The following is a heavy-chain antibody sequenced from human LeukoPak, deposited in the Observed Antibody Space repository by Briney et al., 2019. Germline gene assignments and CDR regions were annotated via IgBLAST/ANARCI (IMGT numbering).Heavy chain of an antibody. CDR2: ISYDGSNK. Sequence: GGSLRLSCAASGFTFSSYAMHWVRQAPGKGLEWVAVISYDGSNKYYADSVKGRFTISRDNSKNTLYLQMNSLRAEDTAVYYCAKDNIFLEWLFDYWGQGTLVTVSS. J-gene: IGHJ4*02. D-gene: IGHD3-3*01. CDR3: AKDNIFLEWLFDY. CDR1: GFTFSSYA. V-gene: IGHV3-30*04.